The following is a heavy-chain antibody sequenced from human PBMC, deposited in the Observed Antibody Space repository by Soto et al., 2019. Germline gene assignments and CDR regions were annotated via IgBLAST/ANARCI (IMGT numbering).Heavy chain of an antibody. Sequence: PGGSLRVSCAASGFTFSSYWMHWGRQAAGKGLVWVSRINSDGSSTSYADSVKGRFTISRDNAKNTLYLQMNSLRAEDTAVYYCGREYYYYNYYGNDVRRQRPTVT. D-gene: IGHD2-15*01. CDR1: GFTFSSYW. CDR3: GREYYYYNYYGNDV. CDR2: INSDGSST. J-gene: IGHJ6*01. V-gene: IGHV3-74*01.